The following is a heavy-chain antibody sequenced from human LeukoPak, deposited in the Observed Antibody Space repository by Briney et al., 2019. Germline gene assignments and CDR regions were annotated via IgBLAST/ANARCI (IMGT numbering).Heavy chain of an antibody. Sequence: GASVKVSCKASGYTFTSYGISWVRQAPGQGLEWMGWISAYNGNTNYAQKLQGRVTMATDTSTSTAYMELRSLRSDDTAVYYCARAYSSSWYVEDPWFDPWGQGTLVTVSS. J-gene: IGHJ5*02. V-gene: IGHV1-18*01. CDR3: ARAYSSSWYVEDPWFDP. D-gene: IGHD6-13*01. CDR1: GYTFTSYG. CDR2: ISAYNGNT.